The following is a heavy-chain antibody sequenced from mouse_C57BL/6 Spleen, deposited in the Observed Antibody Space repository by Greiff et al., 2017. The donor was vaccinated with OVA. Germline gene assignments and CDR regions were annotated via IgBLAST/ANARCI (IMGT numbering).Heavy chain of an antibody. CDR3: ARETGDGFDY. V-gene: IGHV1-52*01. D-gene: IGHD4-1*01. Sequence: QVQLQQPGAELVRPGSSVKLSCKASGYTFTSYWMHWVKQRPIQGLEWIGNIDPSDSETNYNQKFKDKATLTVDKSSSTAYMQLSSLTSEDSAVYYCARETGDGFDYWGQGTTLTVSS. CDR1: GYTFTSYW. J-gene: IGHJ2*01. CDR2: IDPSDSET.